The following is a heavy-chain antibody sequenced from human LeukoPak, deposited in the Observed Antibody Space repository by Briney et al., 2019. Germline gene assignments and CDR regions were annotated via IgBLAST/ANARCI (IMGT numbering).Heavy chain of an antibody. Sequence: ASVKVSCKASGYTFTSYAMNWVRQAPGQGLEWMGWINTNTGNPTYAQGFTGQFVFSLDTSVSTAYLQISSLKAEDTAVYYCARSIVAFEGVIVIKDVDYWGQGTLVTVSS. D-gene: IGHD3-16*02. V-gene: IGHV7-4-1*02. CDR3: ARSIVAFEGVIVIKDVDY. CDR2: INTNTGNP. CDR1: GYTFTSYA. J-gene: IGHJ4*02.